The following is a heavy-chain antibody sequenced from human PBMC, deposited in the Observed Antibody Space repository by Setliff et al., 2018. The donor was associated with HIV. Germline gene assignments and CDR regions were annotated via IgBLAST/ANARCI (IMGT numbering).Heavy chain of an antibody. CDR2: MYHSGSS. CDR1: GYSISSGYY. CDR3: ARQMPGVRGVIVASIDY. J-gene: IGHJ4*02. D-gene: IGHD3-10*01. V-gene: IGHV4-38-2*01. Sequence: SETLSLTCAVSGYSISSGYYWGWIRQPPGKGLEWIGSMYHSGSSYYNPSLKSRVTISVDTSKNYFSLKLSYVTAADTAVYYCARQMPGVRGVIVASIDYWGQGTLVTVSS.